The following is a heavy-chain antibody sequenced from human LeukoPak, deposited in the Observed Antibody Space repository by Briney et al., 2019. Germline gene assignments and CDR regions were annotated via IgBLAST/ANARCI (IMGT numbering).Heavy chain of an antibody. CDR3: ARHWERQWLVRGGYYFDY. D-gene: IGHD6-19*01. V-gene: IGHV5-51*01. J-gene: IGHJ4*02. Sequence: GESLKISCRGSGYSFTSYWIGWVRQMPGKGLEWMGIIYPGDSDTRYSPSFQGQVTISADKSISTAYLQCSSLKASDTAMYYCARHWERQWLVRGGYYFDYWGQGTLVTVSS. CDR2: IYPGDSDT. CDR1: GYSFTSYW.